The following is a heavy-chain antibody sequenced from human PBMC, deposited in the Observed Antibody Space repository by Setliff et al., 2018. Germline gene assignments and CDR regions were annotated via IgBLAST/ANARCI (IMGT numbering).Heavy chain of an antibody. J-gene: IGHJ4*02. CDR2: ISHLGTT. CDR1: GGPISSYF. D-gene: IGHD1-26*01. CDR3: GRHLGPWDPVDF. V-gene: IGHV4-59*08. Sequence: PSETLSLTCTVSGGPISSYFWSWIRQPPGKGLEWIGYISHLGTTYSNPSLKSRVTISVDTSKNQVSLRLVSVTAADTAIYYCGRHLGPWDPVDFWGQGTLVTVSS.